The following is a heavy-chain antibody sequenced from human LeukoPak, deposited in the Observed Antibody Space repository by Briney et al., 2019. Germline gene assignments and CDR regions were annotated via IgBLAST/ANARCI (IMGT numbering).Heavy chain of an antibody. CDR1: GYTFTSYG. V-gene: IGHV1-18*01. CDR3: ARLGDAGLITIFGESSFDY. J-gene: IGHJ4*02. Sequence: GASVKVSCKASGYTFTSYGISWVRQAPGRGLEWMGWISAYNGNTNYAQKLQGRVTMTTDTSTSTAYMELRSLRSDDTAVYYCARLGDAGLITIFGESSFDYWGQGTLVTVSS. D-gene: IGHD3-3*01. CDR2: ISAYNGNT.